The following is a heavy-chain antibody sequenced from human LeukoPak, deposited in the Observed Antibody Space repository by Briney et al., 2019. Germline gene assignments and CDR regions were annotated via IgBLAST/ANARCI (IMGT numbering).Heavy chain of an antibody. J-gene: IGHJ2*01. CDR3: ARGGPYWYFDL. CDR1: GXSISSYY. V-gene: IGHV4-59*01. CDR2: IYYSGST. Sequence: PSETLSLTCTVSGXSISSYYWSWIRQPPGKGLEWIGYIYYSGSTNYNPSLKSRVTISVDTSKNQFSLKLSSVTAADTAVYYCARGGPYWYFDLWGRGTLVTVSS.